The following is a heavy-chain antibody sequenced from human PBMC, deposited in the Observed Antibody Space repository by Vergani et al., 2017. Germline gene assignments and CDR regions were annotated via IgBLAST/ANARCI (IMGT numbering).Heavy chain of an antibody. J-gene: IGHJ6*02. CDR2: ISGSGGNT. V-gene: IGHV3-23*01. CDR3: ARDCTSGGCPDNYGMDV. CDR1: GFTFSSYA. D-gene: IGHD2-8*01. Sequence: EVQLLESGGGLVQPGGSLRLSCAASGFTFSSYAMSWVRQVPGKGLEWVSGISGSGGNTYYANSVKGRFTISRDNSKNTLYLQMNSLRADDTAVYYCARDCTSGGCPDNYGMDVWGQGATVTVSS.